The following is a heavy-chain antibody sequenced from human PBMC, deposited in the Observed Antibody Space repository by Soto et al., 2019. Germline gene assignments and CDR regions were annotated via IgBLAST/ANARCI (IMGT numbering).Heavy chain of an antibody. V-gene: IGHV4-61*01. CDR2: GSYRGTT. D-gene: IGHD4-17*01. Sequence: QVQLQESGPGLVKPSETLSLTCTVSGVSVSSGSFYWAWIRQPPGKGLEWLGFGSYRGTTNYKPSLKSRVTISVDTSRSQMSRKVSSLTAADTAVYYCARGATVTQYDYWGQGTLVTVSS. CDR1: GVSVSSGSFY. CDR3: ARGATVTQYDY. J-gene: IGHJ4*02.